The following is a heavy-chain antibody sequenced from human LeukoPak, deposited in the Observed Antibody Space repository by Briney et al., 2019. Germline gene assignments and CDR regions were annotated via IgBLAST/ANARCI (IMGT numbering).Heavy chain of an antibody. V-gene: IGHV3-23*01. D-gene: IGHD5-18*01. J-gene: IGHJ4*02. CDR2: MSGSVGNT. Sequence: GGSLRLSCAASGFTFSGYAMSWVRQAPGKGLEWVSTMSGSVGNTYYADSVKGRFTISRDNSKNTLYLQMNSLRAEDTAVYYCARVWYTARKRYFDYWGQGTLVTVSS. CDR1: GFTFSGYA. CDR3: ARVWYTARKRYFDY.